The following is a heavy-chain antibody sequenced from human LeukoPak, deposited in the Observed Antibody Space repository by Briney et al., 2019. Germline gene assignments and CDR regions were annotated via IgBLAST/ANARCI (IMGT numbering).Heavy chain of an antibody. CDR1: GGSFSGYY. CDR3: ARRKYILTGFDY. V-gene: IGHV4-34*01. J-gene: IGHJ4*02. CDR2: INHSGST. D-gene: IGHD3-9*01. Sequence: SETLSLTCAVYGGSFSGYYWSWIRQPPGKGLEWIGEINHSGSTNYNPSLKSRVTISVDTSKNQFSLKLSSVTAADTAVYYCARRKYILTGFDYWGQGTLVTVSS.